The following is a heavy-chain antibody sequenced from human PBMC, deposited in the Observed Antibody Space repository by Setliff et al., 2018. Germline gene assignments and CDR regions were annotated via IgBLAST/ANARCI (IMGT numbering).Heavy chain of an antibody. Sequence: PSETLSLTCAVSGYSISSGYFWGWIRQPPGKGLEWIGSIYHSGKTYYNPSLKSRVTLSVDTSKNQFSLKLSSVTAADTAVYYCARLLAGTGGFFYYGVDVGGQGTTVTVPS. V-gene: IGHV4-38-2*01. CDR2: IYHSGKT. CDR3: ARLLAGTGGFFYYGVDV. D-gene: IGHD6-19*01. J-gene: IGHJ6*02. CDR1: GYSISSGYF.